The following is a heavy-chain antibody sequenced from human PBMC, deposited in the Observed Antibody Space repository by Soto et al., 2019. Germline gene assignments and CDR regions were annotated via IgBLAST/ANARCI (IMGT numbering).Heavy chain of an antibody. V-gene: IGHV3-23*01. Sequence: GGSLRLSCAASGFTFSSYAMSWVRQAPGKGLEWVSAISGSGGSTYYADSVKGRFTISRDNSKNTLYLQMNSLRAEDTAVYYCAHVDYGDYVYDAFDIWGQGTMVTVSS. CDR2: ISGSGGST. D-gene: IGHD4-17*01. CDR1: GFTFSSYA. J-gene: IGHJ3*02. CDR3: AHVDYGDYVYDAFDI.